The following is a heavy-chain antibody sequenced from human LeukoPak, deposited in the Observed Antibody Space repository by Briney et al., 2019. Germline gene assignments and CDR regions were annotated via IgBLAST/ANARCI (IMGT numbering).Heavy chain of an antibody. D-gene: IGHD2-2*01. J-gene: IGHJ4*02. CDR1: GDSVSSNSAA. V-gene: IGHV6-1*01. CDR2: TYYRSKWYN. Sequence: SQTLSLTCAISGDSVSSNSAAWNWIRQSPSRGLEWLGRTYYRSKWYNDYAVSVKSRITINPDTSKNQFSLQLNSVTPEDTAVYYCARWARYCSSTSCYSESFDYWGQGTLVTVSS. CDR3: ARWARYCSSTSCYSESFDY.